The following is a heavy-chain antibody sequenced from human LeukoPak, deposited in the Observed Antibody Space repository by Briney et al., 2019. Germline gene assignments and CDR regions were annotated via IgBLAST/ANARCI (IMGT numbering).Heavy chain of an antibody. D-gene: IGHD3-22*01. CDR2: MNPNSGNT. J-gene: IGHJ4*02. Sequence: ASVKVSCEASGYTFTSCDINWVRQATGQGLEWMGWMNPNSGNTGYAQKFQGRVTMTRNTSISTAYMELSSLRSEDTAVYYCARDFWYYYDSSGYYYDYWGQGTLVTVSS. CDR3: ARDFWYYYDSSGYYYDY. CDR1: GYTFTSCD. V-gene: IGHV1-8*01.